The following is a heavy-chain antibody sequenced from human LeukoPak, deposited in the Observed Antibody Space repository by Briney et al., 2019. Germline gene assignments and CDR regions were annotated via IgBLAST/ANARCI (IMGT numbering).Heavy chain of an antibody. Sequence: QPGGSLRLSCAASGFTFSSYWMHWVRQVPGKGLVWVSRINNDASGTSYADSVKGRFTISRDNAKNTLYLQMNSLRAEDTAVYYCAIRGRSTDFDYWGQGTLVTVSS. CDR1: GFTFSSYW. V-gene: IGHV3-74*01. J-gene: IGHJ4*02. CDR2: INNDASGT. CDR3: AIRGRSTDFDY. D-gene: IGHD2-2*01.